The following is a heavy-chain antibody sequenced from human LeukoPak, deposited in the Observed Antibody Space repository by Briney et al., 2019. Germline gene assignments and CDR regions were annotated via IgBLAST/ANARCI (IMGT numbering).Heavy chain of an antibody. J-gene: IGHJ4*02. Sequence: GGSLRLSCAASGFTFSSYGMHWVRQAPGKGLEWVAVIWYDGSNKYYADSVRGRFTISRDNSKNTLYLQMNRLRAEDTAVYYCARETYYSGAFDYWGQGTLVTVSS. CDR1: GFTFSSYG. D-gene: IGHD3-10*01. V-gene: IGHV3-33*01. CDR3: ARETYYSGAFDY. CDR2: IWYDGSNK.